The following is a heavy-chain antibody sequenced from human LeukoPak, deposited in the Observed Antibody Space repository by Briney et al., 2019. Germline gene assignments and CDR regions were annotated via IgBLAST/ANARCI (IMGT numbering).Heavy chain of an antibody. Sequence: GGSLRLSCAASGFTFSSYAMSWVRQAPGKGLEWVSVIYSGGSTYYADSVKGRFTISRDNSKNTLYLQMNSLRAEDTAVYYCARDTARRYCSSTSCYSIYWYFDLWGRGTLVTVSS. V-gene: IGHV3-53*01. D-gene: IGHD2-2*01. CDR2: IYSGGST. J-gene: IGHJ2*01. CDR3: ARDTARRYCSSTSCYSIYWYFDL. CDR1: GFTFSSYA.